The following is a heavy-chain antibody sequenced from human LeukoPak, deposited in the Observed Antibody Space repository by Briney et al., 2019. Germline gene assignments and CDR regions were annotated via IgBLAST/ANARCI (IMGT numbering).Heavy chain of an antibody. D-gene: IGHD3-22*01. CDR1: VFTFEYYT. V-gene: IGHV3-43*01. CDR3: AKDDLRYDSSGYSTIWFDY. CDR2: ISWDGGST. J-gene: IGHJ4*02. Sequence: GGPLRLSCAASVFTFEYYTKHWLRQAPGRGLEWVSLISWDGGSTYYADSVKGRLTISRDNSKNSLYLQMNSLRTEDPALYYCAKDDLRYDSSGYSTIWFDYWGQGTLVTVSS.